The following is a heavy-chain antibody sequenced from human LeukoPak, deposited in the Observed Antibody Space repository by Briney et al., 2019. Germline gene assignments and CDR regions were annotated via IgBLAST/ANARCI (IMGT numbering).Heavy chain of an antibody. J-gene: IGHJ4*02. V-gene: IGHV5-51*01. Sequence: GESLSISCTGSGYIFTSYWIGWVRQMPGKGLEWMGIIYPGDSDTRYSPSFQGQVTISADKSISTAYLQWSSLKASDTAMYYCARHEVAVAGTTVDYWGQGTLVTVSS. CDR1: GYIFTSYW. CDR3: ARHEVAVAGTTVDY. CDR2: IYPGDSDT. D-gene: IGHD6-19*01.